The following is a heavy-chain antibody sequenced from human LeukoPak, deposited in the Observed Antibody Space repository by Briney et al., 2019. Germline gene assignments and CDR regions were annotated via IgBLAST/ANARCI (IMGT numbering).Heavy chain of an antibody. J-gene: IGHJ5*02. Sequence: ASVKVSCKASGYTFTSFDINWVRQATGQGPEWMGWMNPSSGDTGYAQKFQGRVTMTRNTSISTAYMELSSLRSDDTAVYYCARDSPPLYSSGWYRGNWFDPWGQGTLVTVSS. CDR3: ARDSPPLYSSGWYRGNWFDP. D-gene: IGHD6-19*01. V-gene: IGHV1-8*02. CDR2: MNPSSGDT. CDR1: GYTFTSFD.